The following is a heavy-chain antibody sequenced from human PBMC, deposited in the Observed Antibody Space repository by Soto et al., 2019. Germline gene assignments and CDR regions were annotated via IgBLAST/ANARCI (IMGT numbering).Heavy chain of an antibody. Sequence: GESLKISCAASGFTFSDYYMSWIRQAPGKGLEWVSYISSSSSYTNYADSVKGRFTISIDNAKNSLYLQMNSLRAEDTAVYYGARDGKYSSSHDAFDIWGQGTMVTVSS. CDR1: GFTFSDYY. V-gene: IGHV3-11*06. J-gene: IGHJ3*02. CDR2: ISSSSSYT. CDR3: ARDGKYSSSHDAFDI. D-gene: IGHD6-13*01.